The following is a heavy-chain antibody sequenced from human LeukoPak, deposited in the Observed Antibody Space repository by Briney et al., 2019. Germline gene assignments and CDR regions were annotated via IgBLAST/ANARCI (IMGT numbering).Heavy chain of an antibody. D-gene: IGHD2-2*02. J-gene: IGHJ5*02. Sequence: PSETLSLTCTVSGGSISSYYWSWIRQPPGKGLEWIGYIYYSGSTNYNPSLKSRVTISVDTSKNQFSLKLSSVTAADTAVYYCARAIPYNWFDPWGQGTLVTVPS. V-gene: IGHV4-59*01. CDR3: ARAIPYNWFDP. CDR1: GGSISSYY. CDR2: IYYSGST.